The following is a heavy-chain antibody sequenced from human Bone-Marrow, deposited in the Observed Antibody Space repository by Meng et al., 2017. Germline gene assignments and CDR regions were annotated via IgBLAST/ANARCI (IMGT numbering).Heavy chain of an antibody. CDR1: GFSLSTSGVG. Sequence: QITLKESGPTLGKPTQTLTLTCPFSGFSLSTSGVGVGWIRQPPGKALEWLALIYWNDDKRYSPSLKSRLTITKDTSKNQVVLTMTNMDPVDTVTYYCAHDSYIAAADWFDPWGQGTLVTVSS. J-gene: IGHJ5*02. CDR2: IYWNDDK. V-gene: IGHV2-5*01. CDR3: AHDSYIAAADWFDP. D-gene: IGHD6-13*01.